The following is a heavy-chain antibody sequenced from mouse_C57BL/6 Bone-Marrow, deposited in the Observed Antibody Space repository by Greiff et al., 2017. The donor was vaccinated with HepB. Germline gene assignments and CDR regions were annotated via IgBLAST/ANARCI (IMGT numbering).Heavy chain of an antibody. CDR2: ISDGGSYT. Sequence: EVQVVESGGGLVKPGGSLKLSCAASGFTFSSYAMSWVRQTLEKRLEWVATISDGGSYTYYPDNVKGRFTISRDNAKNNLYLQMSHLKSEDTAMYYCEREGHYYGSDGPWFAYWGQGTLVTVSA. J-gene: IGHJ3*01. CDR1: GFTFSSYA. D-gene: IGHD1-1*01. CDR3: EREGHYYGSDGPWFAY. V-gene: IGHV5-4*01.